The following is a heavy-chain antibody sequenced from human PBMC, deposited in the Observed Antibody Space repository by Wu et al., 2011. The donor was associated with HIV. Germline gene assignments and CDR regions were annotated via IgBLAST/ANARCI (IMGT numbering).Heavy chain of an antibody. J-gene: IGHJ5*02. CDR3: TRGTIWFHP. CDR2: MNPDSGNA. Sequence: MNPDSGNARYAQKFQGRTTLTRNTSMSTAYMEVGSLRSDDTAVYYCTRGTIWFHPWGQGTLVTVSS. V-gene: IGHV1-8*03. D-gene: IGHD3-3*01.